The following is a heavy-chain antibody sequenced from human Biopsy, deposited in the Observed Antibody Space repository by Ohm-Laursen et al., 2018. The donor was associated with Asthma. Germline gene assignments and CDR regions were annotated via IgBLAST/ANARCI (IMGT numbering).Heavy chain of an antibody. CDR2: ISYDGNHK. D-gene: IGHD5-12*01. V-gene: IGHV3-30*18. J-gene: IGHJ4*02. CDR3: AKRRGYSGHDNDY. CDR1: GFMFRSFG. Sequence: SLRLSCAATGFMFRSFGMHWVRQAPGKGLEWVAVISYDGNHKFYEDSVKGRFTISKDNSKNTLYLQMNSLRTEDTAVYYCAKRRGYSGHDNDYWGQGTLVSVSS.